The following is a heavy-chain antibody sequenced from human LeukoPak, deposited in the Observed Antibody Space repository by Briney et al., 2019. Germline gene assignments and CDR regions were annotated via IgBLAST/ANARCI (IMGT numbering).Heavy chain of an antibody. Sequence: GGSLRLSCAASGFTFSDYYMSWIRQAPGKGLEWVSYISSSGSTIYYADSVKGRFTISRDNAKNSLYLQMNSLRAEDTAAYYCARRQDFWSGYRPLDYWGQGTLVTVSS. CDR1: GFTFSDYY. CDR2: ISSSGSTI. CDR3: ARRQDFWSGYRPLDY. J-gene: IGHJ4*02. D-gene: IGHD3-3*01. V-gene: IGHV3-11*01.